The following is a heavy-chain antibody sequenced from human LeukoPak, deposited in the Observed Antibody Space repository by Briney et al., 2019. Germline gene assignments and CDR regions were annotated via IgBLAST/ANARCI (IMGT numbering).Heavy chain of an antibody. CDR1: GFTFSSYS. J-gene: IGHJ3*02. CDR2: ISSSSSYI. Sequence: KTGGSLRLSCAASGFTFSSYSMNWVRQAPGKGLEWVSSISSSSSYIYYADSVKGRFTISRGNAKNSLYLQMNSLRAEDTAVYYCARDITYDFWSGYYGNDAFDIWGQGTMVTVSS. V-gene: IGHV3-21*01. CDR3: ARDITYDFWSGYYGNDAFDI. D-gene: IGHD3-3*01.